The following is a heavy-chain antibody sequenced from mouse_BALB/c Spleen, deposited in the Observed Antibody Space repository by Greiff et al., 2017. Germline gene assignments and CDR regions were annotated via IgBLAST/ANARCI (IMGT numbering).Heavy chain of an antibody. J-gene: IGHJ3*01. V-gene: IGHV5-17*02. CDR1: GFTFSSFG. CDR2: ISSGSSTI. D-gene: IGHD1-1*02. Sequence: EVQLVESGGGLVQPGGSRKLSCAASGFTFSSFGMHWVRQAPEKGLEWVAYISSGSSTIYYADTVKGRFTISRDNPKNTLFLQMTSLRSEDTAMYYCARLVGEAYWGQGTLVTVSA. CDR3: ARLVGEAY.